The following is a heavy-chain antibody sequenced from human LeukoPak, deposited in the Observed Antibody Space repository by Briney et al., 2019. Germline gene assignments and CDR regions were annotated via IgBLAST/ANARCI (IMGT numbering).Heavy chain of an antibody. J-gene: IGHJ4*02. CDR2: INPNSGGT. CDR3: ARLASCSGGSCYYFDY. Sequence: ASVKVSCKASGYTFTGYYMHWVRQAPGQGLEWMGWINPNSGGTNYAQKFQGRVTMTRGTSISTAYMELSRLRSDDTAVYYCARLASCSGGSCYYFDYWGQGTLVTVSS. V-gene: IGHV1-2*02. CDR1: GYTFTGYY. D-gene: IGHD2-15*01.